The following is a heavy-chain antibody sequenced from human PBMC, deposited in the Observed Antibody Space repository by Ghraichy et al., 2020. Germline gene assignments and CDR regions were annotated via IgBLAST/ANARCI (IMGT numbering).Heavy chain of an antibody. Sequence: GGSLRLSCAASGFTFSSYGMYWVRQAPGKGLEWVAVIWYDGSNKYYADSVKGRFTISRDNSKNTMYLQMNSLRAEDTAVYYCARGNAVVPAAIMAAYDAFDIWGQGTMVTVSS. V-gene: IGHV3-33*01. D-gene: IGHD2-2*01. CDR1: GFTFSSYG. CDR3: ARGNAVVPAAIMAAYDAFDI. J-gene: IGHJ3*02. CDR2: IWYDGSNK.